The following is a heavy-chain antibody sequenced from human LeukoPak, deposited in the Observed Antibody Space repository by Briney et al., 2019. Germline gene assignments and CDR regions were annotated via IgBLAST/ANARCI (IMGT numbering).Heavy chain of an antibody. CDR2: IYHSGST. Sequence: PSETLSLTCTVSGYSISSGYYWGWIRQPPGKGLEWIGSIYHSGSTYYNPSLKSRVTISVDTSKNQFSLKLSSVTVADTAVYYCARGGSPAAISFAFDIWGQGTMVTVSS. D-gene: IGHD2-2*02. V-gene: IGHV4-38-2*02. CDR3: ARGGSPAAISFAFDI. J-gene: IGHJ3*02. CDR1: GYSISSGYY.